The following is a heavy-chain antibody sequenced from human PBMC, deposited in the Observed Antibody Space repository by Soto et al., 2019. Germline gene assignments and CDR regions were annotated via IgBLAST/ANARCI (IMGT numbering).Heavy chain of an antibody. D-gene: IGHD2-21*02. CDR1: GGSISSYY. V-gene: IGHV4-59*01. CDR3: ARTVFSGDWGLPSNPLDP. J-gene: IGHJ5*02. Sequence: PSETLSLTCTVSGGSISSYYWSWIRQPPGKGLEWIGYIYYSGSTNYNPSLKSRVTISVDTSKNQFSLKLSSVTAADTAVYYCARTVFSGDWGLPSNPLDPWGQGTLVTVSS. CDR2: IYYSGST.